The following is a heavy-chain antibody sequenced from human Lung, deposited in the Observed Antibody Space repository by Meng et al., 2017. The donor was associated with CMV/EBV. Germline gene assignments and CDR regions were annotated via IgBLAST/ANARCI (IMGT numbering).Heavy chain of an antibody. CDR1: GFTLSRYW. D-gene: IGHD1-26*01. CDR3: ARDWSGSDDY. J-gene: IGHJ4*02. CDR2: INEYGSRT. V-gene: IGHV3-74*01. Sequence: GEXXKISCAASGFTLSRYWMHWVRQAPGKGLVWVSRINEYGSRTDYADSVKGRFTIFRDNAKNTLYLQMDSLRAEGTAVYYCARDWSGSDDYWGQGTVVTVSS.